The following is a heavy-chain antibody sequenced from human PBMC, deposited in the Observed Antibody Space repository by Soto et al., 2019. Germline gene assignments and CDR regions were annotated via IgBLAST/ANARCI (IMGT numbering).Heavy chain of an antibody. CDR2: ISYDGSNK. D-gene: IGHD5-18*01. Sequence: QVQLVESGGGVVQPGRSLRLSCAASGFTFSSYGMHWVRQAPGKGLEWVAVISYDGSNKYYADSVKGRFTISRDNSKNTLYLQMNSLRAEDTAVYYCAKEATWIQLWTATDYWCQGTLVTVSS. CDR3: AKEATWIQLWTATDY. V-gene: IGHV3-30*18. CDR1: GFTFSSYG. J-gene: IGHJ4*02.